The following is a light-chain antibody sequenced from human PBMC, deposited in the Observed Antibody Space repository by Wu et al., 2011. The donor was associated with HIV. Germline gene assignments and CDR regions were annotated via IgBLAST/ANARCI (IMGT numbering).Light chain of an antibody. V-gene: IGKV3-11*01. CDR3: QQGRNWPLT. J-gene: IGKJ5*01. CDR1: QSISAS. Sequence: VVLTQSPGTLSLSPGERATLSCRASQSISASLAWYQHKSGQAPRLLIYGASNRATGVSARFSGSGSGTDFSLTISSLEPEDFAVYYCQQGRNWPLTFGQGTRLEIK. CDR2: GAS.